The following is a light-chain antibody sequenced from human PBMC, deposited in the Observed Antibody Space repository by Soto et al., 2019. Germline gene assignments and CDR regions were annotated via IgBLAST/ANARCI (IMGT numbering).Light chain of an antibody. CDR2: DAS. V-gene: IGKV1-33*01. CDR3: QQYETLPT. J-gene: IGKJ5*01. Sequence: DIHMSHSPSSLSSSLVDRVTITCQAIQNINNYLNFYQQKPGRAPKLLIYDASNLEAGVPSRFRGSGYGTDFTFTISRLQHEDIATYYCQQYETLPTFGQGTRMEIK. CDR1: QNINNY.